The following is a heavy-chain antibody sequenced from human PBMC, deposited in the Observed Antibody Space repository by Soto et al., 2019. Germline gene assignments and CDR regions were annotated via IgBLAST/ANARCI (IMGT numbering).Heavy chain of an antibody. Sequence: ASVKVSCKASGYTFTSFAMHWVRQAPGQRLEWMGWINAGNGNTKYSQKFQGRVTITRDTSASTAYMELSSLRSEDTAVYYCARGLGYCSSTSCPPPYNWLDPWGQGTLVTVSS. CDR3: ARGLGYCSSTSCPPPYNWLDP. CDR2: INAGNGNT. CDR1: GYTFTSFA. D-gene: IGHD2-2*01. V-gene: IGHV1-3*01. J-gene: IGHJ5*02.